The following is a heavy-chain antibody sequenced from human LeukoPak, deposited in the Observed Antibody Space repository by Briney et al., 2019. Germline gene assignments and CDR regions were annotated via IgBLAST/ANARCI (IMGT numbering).Heavy chain of an antibody. J-gene: IGHJ4*02. D-gene: IGHD5-24*01. CDR1: GFTFRRHW. CDR2: INGDGSAT. Sequence: GGSLRLSCAASGFTFRRHWVHWVRRAPGKGLVWVSRINGDGSATYSAASVKGRFSLSRDIPKNTRYLHMPSLRADDTAGYYCAREEEIATITDYRGQGTLVTVSS. V-gene: IGHV3-74*01. CDR3: AREEEIATITDY.